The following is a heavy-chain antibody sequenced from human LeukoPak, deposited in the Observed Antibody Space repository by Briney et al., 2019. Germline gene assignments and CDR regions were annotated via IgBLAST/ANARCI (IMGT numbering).Heavy chain of an antibody. V-gene: IGHV4-59*01. CDR3: ARDHCSGGSCYPGWFDP. J-gene: IGHJ5*02. CDR2: IYYSGST. CDR1: GGSISSYY. D-gene: IGHD2-15*01. Sequence: SETMSLTCTVPGGSISSYYWSWIRQPPGKGLEWIGYIYYSGSTNYNPSLKSRVTISVDTSKNQFSLKLSSVTAADTAVYYCARDHCSGGSCYPGWFDPWGQGTLVTVSS.